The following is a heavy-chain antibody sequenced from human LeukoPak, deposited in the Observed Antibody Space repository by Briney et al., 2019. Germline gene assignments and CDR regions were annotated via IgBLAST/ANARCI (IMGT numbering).Heavy chain of an antibody. CDR2: ISSSSSSHV. CDR1: GFTVSSIH. V-gene: IGHV3-21*01. CDR3: ATADYFDSSGLRWYY. J-gene: IGHJ4*02. Sequence: KSGGSLRLSCAASGFTVSSIHMVWVRQAPGKGLECVSSISSSSSSHVYYADSVKGRFTISRDNAKNSLSLQMDSLRAEDTAVYYCATADYFDSSGLRWYYWGQGTLVTVSS. D-gene: IGHD3-22*01.